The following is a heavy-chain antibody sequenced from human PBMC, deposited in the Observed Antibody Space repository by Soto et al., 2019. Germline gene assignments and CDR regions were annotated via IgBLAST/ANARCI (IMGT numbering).Heavy chain of an antibody. CDR1: GRSISSYY. Sequence: TETLSLTCTFSGRSISSYYWSWYRQPPGKGLEWIGYIYYSGSTNYNPSLKSRVTISVDTSKNQFSMKLSSVTAADTAVYYCARQRVHDYGDYGGEYYYYYMDVWGKGTTVNVSS. CDR3: ARQRVHDYGDYGGEYYYYYMDV. V-gene: IGHV4-59*08. CDR2: IYYSGST. J-gene: IGHJ6*03. D-gene: IGHD4-17*01.